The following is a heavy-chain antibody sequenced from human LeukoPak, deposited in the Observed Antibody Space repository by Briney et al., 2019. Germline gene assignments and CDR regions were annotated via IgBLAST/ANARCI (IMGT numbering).Heavy chain of an antibody. CDR3: ARGGSSGWYEYYYYYYYMDV. J-gene: IGHJ6*03. D-gene: IGHD6-19*01. CDR2: INTNTGNP. Sequence: GASVKVSCKASGYTFTSYAMNWVRQAPGQGLEWMGWINTNTGNPTYAQGFTGRFVFSLDTSVSTAYLQISSLKAEDTAVYYCARGGSSGWYEYYYYYYYMDVWGKGTTVTVSS. CDR1: GYTFTSYA. V-gene: IGHV7-4-1*02.